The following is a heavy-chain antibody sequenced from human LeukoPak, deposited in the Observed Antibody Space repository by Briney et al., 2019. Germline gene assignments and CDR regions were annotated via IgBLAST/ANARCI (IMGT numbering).Heavy chain of an antibody. D-gene: IGHD6-19*01. J-gene: IGHJ3*02. CDR2: IIPIFGTA. Sequence: AASVKVSCKASGGTSSIYAISWVRQAPGQGLEWMGGIIPIFGTANYAQKFQGRVTITADKSASTAYMELSSLRSEDTAVYYCARKDLGIAVAGDAFDIWGQGTMVTVSS. CDR1: GGTSSIYA. V-gene: IGHV1-69*06. CDR3: ARKDLGIAVAGDAFDI.